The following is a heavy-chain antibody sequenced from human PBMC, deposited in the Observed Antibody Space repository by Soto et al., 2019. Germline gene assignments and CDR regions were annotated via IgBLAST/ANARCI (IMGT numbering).Heavy chain of an antibody. CDR1: GYTFTSYD. J-gene: IGHJ5*02. Sequence: QVQLVQSGAEVKKPGASVKASCKASGYTFTSYDINWVRQATGQGLEWMGWMNPNSGNTGYAQKFQGRVTMTRNTSISTAYTELRSLRSEDTAVYYCARSSSGRGKNWFDPWGQGTLVTVSS. D-gene: IGHD6-19*01. V-gene: IGHV1-8*01. CDR2: MNPNSGNT. CDR3: ARSSSGRGKNWFDP.